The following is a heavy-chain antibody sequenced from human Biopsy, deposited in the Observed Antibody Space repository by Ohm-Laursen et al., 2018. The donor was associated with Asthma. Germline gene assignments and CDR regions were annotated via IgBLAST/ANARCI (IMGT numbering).Heavy chain of an antibody. CDR3: ARGSSSRLSQWELLVSGGKRAHSYYGMDV. V-gene: IGHV4-34*01. CDR2: THHRGYP. CDR1: GGSFSSNY. J-gene: IGHJ6*02. D-gene: IGHD1-26*01. Sequence: SETLSLTCAVYGGSFSSNYWSWIRQTPGKGLEWLGDTHHRGYPNYNPFLRRRPTLSVDTSKNQFSLRRASATAADTAVYYCARGSSSRLSQWELLVSGGKRAHSYYGMDVWGQGTTVTVSS.